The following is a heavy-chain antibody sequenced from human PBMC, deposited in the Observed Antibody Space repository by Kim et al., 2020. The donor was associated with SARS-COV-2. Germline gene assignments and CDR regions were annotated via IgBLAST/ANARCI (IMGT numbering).Heavy chain of an antibody. CDR2: ISAYNGNT. V-gene: IGHV1-18*04. J-gene: IGHJ4*02. CDR3: ARDSTAKNRTIFGVVIIQGDYFDY. D-gene: IGHD3-3*01. Sequence: ASVKVSCKASGYTFTSYGISWVRQAPGQGLEWMGWISAYNGNTNYAQKLQGRVTMTTDTSTSTAYMELRSLRSDDTAVYYCARDSTAKNRTIFGVVIIQGDYFDYWGQGTLVTVSS. CDR1: GYTFTSYG.